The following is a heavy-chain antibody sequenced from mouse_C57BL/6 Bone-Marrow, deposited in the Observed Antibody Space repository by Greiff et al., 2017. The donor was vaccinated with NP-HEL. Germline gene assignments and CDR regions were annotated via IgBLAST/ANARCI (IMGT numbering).Heavy chain of an antibody. D-gene: IGHD2-3*01. CDR2: IHPSDSDT. V-gene: IGHV1-74*01. J-gene: IGHJ1*03. CDR3: AANDGYYDWYFDV. Sequence: QVQLQQPGAELVKPGASVKVSCKASGYTFTSYWMHWVKQRPGKGLEWIGRIHPSDSDTNYNQKFKGKATLTVDKSSSTAYMQLSSLTSEDSAVYYCAANDGYYDWYFDVWGTGTTVTVSS. CDR1: GYTFTSYW.